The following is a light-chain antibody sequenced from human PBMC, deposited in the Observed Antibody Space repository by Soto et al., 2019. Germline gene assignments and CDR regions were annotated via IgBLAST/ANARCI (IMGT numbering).Light chain of an antibody. CDR3: SSGDDSLSGVV. Sequence: QSVVTQPPSVSGTPGQGVIISCSNVGRHEVSWYQQVPGMAPKLLIHTTSQRPSGVPDRFSASKSGTSASLAIRGLQSDDEADYFCSSGDDSLSGVVFGRGTKLTVL. V-gene: IGLV1-44*01. J-gene: IGLJ2*01. CDR1: NVGRHE. CDR2: TTS.